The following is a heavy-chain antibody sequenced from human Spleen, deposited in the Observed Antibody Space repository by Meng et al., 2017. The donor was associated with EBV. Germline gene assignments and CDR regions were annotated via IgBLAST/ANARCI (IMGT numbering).Heavy chain of an antibody. V-gene: IGHV1-69*01. Sequence: QVQVVHAGAEVKKPVSSVKVSCKTSGGTFRCDAVSWVRQAPGQGLEWLGGLIPKSDAPYYAQKFQDRVTITADESTSTHYMDLRGLKSEDTAVYYCASESGRGFTPDYWGQGTLVTVSS. CDR1: GGTFRCDA. CDR2: LIPKSDAP. J-gene: IGHJ4*02. CDR3: ASESGRGFTPDY. D-gene: IGHD3-10*01.